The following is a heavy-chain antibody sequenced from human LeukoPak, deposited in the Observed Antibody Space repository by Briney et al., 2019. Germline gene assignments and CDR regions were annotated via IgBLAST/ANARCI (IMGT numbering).Heavy chain of an antibody. CDR3: ARLGRGGRDGYSVDY. Sequence: SETLSLTCTVSGGSISSYYWSWIRQPPGKGLEWIGYIYYSGSTNYNPSLKSRATISVDTSKNQFSLKLSSVTAADTAVYYCARLGRGGRDGYSVDYWGQGTLVTVSS. CDR1: GGSISSYY. J-gene: IGHJ4*02. D-gene: IGHD5-24*01. V-gene: IGHV4-59*08. CDR2: IYYSGST.